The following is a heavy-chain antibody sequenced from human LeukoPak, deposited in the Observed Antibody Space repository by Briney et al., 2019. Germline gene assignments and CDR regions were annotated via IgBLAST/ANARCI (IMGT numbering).Heavy chain of an antibody. CDR2: IIPIFGTA. D-gene: IGHD5/OR15-5a*01. CDR3: ASGPMVYGQYYYYYMDV. Sequence: ASVKVSCKASGGTFSSYAISWVRQAPGQGLEWMGGIIPIFGTANYAQKFQGRATITADESTSTAYMELSSLRSEDTAVYYCASGPMVYGQYYYYYMDVWGKGTTVTVSS. CDR1: GGTFSSYA. J-gene: IGHJ6*03. V-gene: IGHV1-69*13.